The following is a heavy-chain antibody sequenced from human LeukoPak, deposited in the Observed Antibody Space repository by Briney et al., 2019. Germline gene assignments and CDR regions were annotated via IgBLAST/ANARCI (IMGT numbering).Heavy chain of an antibody. J-gene: IGHJ5*02. CDR3: ARWAEYRAAAGTGEYNWFDP. CDR1: GGSISSGSYY. D-gene: IGHD6-13*01. V-gene: IGHV4-61*02. CDR2: IYTSGTT. Sequence: PSQTLSLTCTVSGGSISSGSYYWSWIRQPAGKGLEWIGRIYTSGTTNYNPSLKSRVTISVDTSKNPFSLNLSSVTAADTAVYSCARWAEYRAAAGTGEYNWFDPWGQGTLVTVSS.